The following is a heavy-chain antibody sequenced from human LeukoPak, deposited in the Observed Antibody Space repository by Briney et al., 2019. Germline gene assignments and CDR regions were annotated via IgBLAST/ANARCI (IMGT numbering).Heavy chain of an antibody. CDR1: GGSISSSSYY. Sequence: SETLSLTCTVSGGSISSSSYYWGWIRQPPGKGLEWIGSIYYSGSTYYNPSLKSRVTISVDTSKNQFSLKLSSVTAADTAVYYCAFGDVGDYWGQGTLVTVSS. J-gene: IGHJ4*02. V-gene: IGHV4-39*07. CDR3: AFGDVGDY. D-gene: IGHD3-10*01. CDR2: IYYSGST.